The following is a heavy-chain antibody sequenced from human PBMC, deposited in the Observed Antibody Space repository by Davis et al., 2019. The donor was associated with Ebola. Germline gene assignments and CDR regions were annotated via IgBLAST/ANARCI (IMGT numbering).Heavy chain of an antibody. CDR2: IYSGGST. CDR1: GFTVSSNY. D-gene: IGHD5-12*01. Sequence: PGGSLRLSCAASGFTVSSNYMSWVRQAPGKGLEWVSVIYSGGSTYYADSVKGRFTISRDNSKNTLYLQMNSLRAEDTAVYYCAKDPRRGYSGYDEGYFDYWGQGTLVTVSS. CDR3: AKDPRRGYSGYDEGYFDY. J-gene: IGHJ4*02. V-gene: IGHV3-53*01.